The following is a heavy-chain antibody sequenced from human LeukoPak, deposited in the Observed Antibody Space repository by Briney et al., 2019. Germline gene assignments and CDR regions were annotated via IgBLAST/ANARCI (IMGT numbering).Heavy chain of an antibody. V-gene: IGHV1-69*06. J-gene: IGHJ3*02. CDR3: ARDGCANYYDSSPCAFDI. Sequence: GASVKVSCKASGYTFTSYGISWVRQAPGQGLEWMGGIIPIFGTANYAQKFQGRVTITADKSTSTAYMELSSLRSEDTAVYYCARDGCANYYDSSPCAFDIWGQGTMVTVSS. D-gene: IGHD3-22*01. CDR2: IIPIFGTA. CDR1: GYTFTSYG.